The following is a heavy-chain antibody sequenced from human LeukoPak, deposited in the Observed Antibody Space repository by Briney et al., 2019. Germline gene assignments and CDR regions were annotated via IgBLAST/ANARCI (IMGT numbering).Heavy chain of an antibody. V-gene: IGHV1-69*02. Sequence: SVKVSCKAAGGTFSSYTISWVRQAPGQGLEWMGRIIPILGIANYAQKFQGRVTITADKSTSTAYMELSSLRSEDTAVYYCASRYCSSTSCYTLSAFDIWGQGTMVTVSS. CDR1: GGTFSSYT. CDR3: ASRYCSSTSCYTLSAFDI. CDR2: IIPILGIA. D-gene: IGHD2-2*02. J-gene: IGHJ3*02.